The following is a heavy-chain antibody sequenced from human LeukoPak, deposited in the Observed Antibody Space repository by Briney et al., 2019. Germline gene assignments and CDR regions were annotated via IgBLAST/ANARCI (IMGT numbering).Heavy chain of an antibody. V-gene: IGHV3-48*01. J-gene: IGHJ6*03. CDR2: ITSDSSTR. Sequence: GGSLRLSCAASGFTFSSHSMNWVRQAPGQGLEWVSYITSDSSTRFYADSVKGRFTASRDNAEKSLYLQMNSLRAEDTAVYYCARDSHITIFGVVRGYYYMDVWGKGTTVTVSS. CDR1: GFTFSSHS. D-gene: IGHD3-3*01. CDR3: ARDSHITIFGVVRGYYYMDV.